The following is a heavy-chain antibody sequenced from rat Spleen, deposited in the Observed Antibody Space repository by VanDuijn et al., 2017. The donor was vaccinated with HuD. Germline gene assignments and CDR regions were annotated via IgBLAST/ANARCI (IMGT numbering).Heavy chain of an antibody. CDR1: GFTFSNYY. V-gene: IGHV5-25*01. D-gene: IGHD4-1*01. J-gene: IGHJ2*01. CDR2: ISTGGGTT. Sequence: EVQLVESGGGLVQPGRSMKLSCAALGFTFSNYYMAWVRQAPTKGLEWVESISTGGGTTYYRDSVKGRFTISRDNAKSTLYLQMDSLRSEDTATYYCARLDTGSYYFDYWGQGVMVTVSS. CDR3: ARLDTGSYYFDY.